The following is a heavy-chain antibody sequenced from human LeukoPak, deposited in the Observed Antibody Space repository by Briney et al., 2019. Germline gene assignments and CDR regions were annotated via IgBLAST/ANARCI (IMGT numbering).Heavy chain of an antibody. CDR1: GLTFSSYW. D-gene: IGHD2-8*02. CDR2: INNDGSST. V-gene: IGHV3-74*01. Sequence: PGGSLRLSCAASGLTFSSYWMHWVRQAPGKGLVWVSCINNDGSSTSYADSVKGRFTISRDADKHTLYLQMNSLRAEDTAVYYCARVWSYYYFDYWGQGALVTVSS. CDR3: ARVWSYYYFDY. J-gene: IGHJ4*02.